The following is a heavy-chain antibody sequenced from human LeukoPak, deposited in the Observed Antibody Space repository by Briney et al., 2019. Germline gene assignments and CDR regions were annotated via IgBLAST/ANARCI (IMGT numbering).Heavy chain of an antibody. J-gene: IGHJ4*02. CDR2: ISGYNGNT. D-gene: IGHD6-19*01. CDR3: ARLGSSGWTSDY. V-gene: IGHV1-18*01. Sequence: ASVKVSCKASGYTFTMYGISWVRQAPGQGLEWMGWISGYNGNTIYAHKLQGRVTMTTDTSTSTAYMELRSLRSDDTAVYYCARLGSSGWTSDYWGQGALVTASS. CDR1: GYTFTMYG.